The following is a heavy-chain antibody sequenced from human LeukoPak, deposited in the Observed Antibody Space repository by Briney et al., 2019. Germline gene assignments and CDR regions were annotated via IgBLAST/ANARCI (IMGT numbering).Heavy chain of an antibody. Sequence: SETLSLTCTVSGGSISSYYWSWIRQPPGKGLEWIGYIYYSGSTNYNPSLKSRVTISVDTSKNQFSLKLSSVTAADTAVYYCARGPLGRWVTVDYWGQGALVTVSS. CDR3: ARGPLGRWVTVDY. J-gene: IGHJ4*02. D-gene: IGHD1-14*01. CDR1: GGSISSYY. V-gene: IGHV4-59*01. CDR2: IYYSGST.